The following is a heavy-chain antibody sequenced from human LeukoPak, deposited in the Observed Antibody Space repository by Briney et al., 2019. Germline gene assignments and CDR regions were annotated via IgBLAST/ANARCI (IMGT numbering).Heavy chain of an antibody. V-gene: IGHV4-59*01. D-gene: IGHD3-22*01. Sequence: SETLSLTCTVSGGSISSYYWSWIRQPPGKGLEWIGYIYYSGSTNYNPSLKSRVTISVDTSKNQFSLKLSSVTAADTAVYYCARGVSEDYDDSRNWFDPWGQGTLVTVPS. CDR2: IYYSGST. CDR3: ARGVSEDYDDSRNWFDP. J-gene: IGHJ5*02. CDR1: GGSISSYY.